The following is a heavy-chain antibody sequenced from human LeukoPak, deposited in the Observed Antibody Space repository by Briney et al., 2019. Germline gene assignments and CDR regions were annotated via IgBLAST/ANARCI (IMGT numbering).Heavy chain of an antibody. J-gene: IGHJ4*02. Sequence: GGSLRLSCAASGFTFSSYAMHWVRQAPGKGLEWVAVISYDGSNKYYADSVKGRFTISRDNSKNTLYLQMNSLRAEDTAVYYCARFLGDTNDYWGQGTLVTVSS. V-gene: IGHV3-30-3*01. D-gene: IGHD4-17*01. CDR1: GFTFSSYA. CDR2: ISYDGSNK. CDR3: ARFLGDTNDY.